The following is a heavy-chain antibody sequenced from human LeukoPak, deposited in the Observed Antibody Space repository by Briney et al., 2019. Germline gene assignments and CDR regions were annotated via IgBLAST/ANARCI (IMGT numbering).Heavy chain of an antibody. J-gene: IGHJ6*03. CDR3: ARSPYYYYMDV. V-gene: IGHV3-64*01. CDR1: GFTFSSYG. Sequence: GGSLRLSCAASGFTFSSYGMHWVRQAPGKGLEDVSAISSNGGSTYYANSVKGRSTISRDNSKNTLYLQMGSLRAEDMAVYYCARSPYYYYMDVWGQGTLVTVSS. CDR2: ISSNGGST.